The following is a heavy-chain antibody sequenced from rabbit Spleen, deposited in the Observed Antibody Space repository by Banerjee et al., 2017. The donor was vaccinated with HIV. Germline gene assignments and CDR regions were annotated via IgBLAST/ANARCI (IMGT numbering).Heavy chain of an antibody. Sequence: QQQLVESGGGLVQPEGSLTLTCTASGFSFSSSDYIYWVRQAPGKGLEWIGCIYTGGSGGVYYASWAKGRFTISKISSTTVTLQMTSLTAADTATYFCGRSSYAGYAGYGYGFNLWGPGPWSPS. CDR1: GFSFSSSDY. CDR3: GRSSYAGYAGYGYGFNL. V-gene: IGHV1S45*01. CDR2: IYTGGSGGV. J-gene: IGHJ4*01. D-gene: IGHD4-2*01.